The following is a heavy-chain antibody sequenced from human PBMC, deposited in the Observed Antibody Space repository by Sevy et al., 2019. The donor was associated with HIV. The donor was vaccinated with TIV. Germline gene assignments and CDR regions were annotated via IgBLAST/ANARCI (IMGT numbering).Heavy chain of an antibody. Sequence: GGSLRLSCSASGFTFSSYAMHWVRQAPGKGLEYVSAISSNGGSTYYADSVKGRFTISRDNSKNTLYLQMSSLRAEDTAVYYCVKARGWYGGYFHYWGQGTLVTVSS. CDR1: GFTFSSYA. V-gene: IGHV3-64D*06. J-gene: IGHJ4*02. CDR2: ISSNGGST. CDR3: VKARGWYGGYFHY. D-gene: IGHD6-19*01.